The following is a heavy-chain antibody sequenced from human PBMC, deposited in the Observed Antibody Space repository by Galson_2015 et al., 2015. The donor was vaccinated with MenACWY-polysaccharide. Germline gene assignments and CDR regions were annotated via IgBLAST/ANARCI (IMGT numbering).Heavy chain of an antibody. V-gene: IGHV3-7*03. CDR3: ASQTWTGYFDY. D-gene: IGHD3-10*01. J-gene: IGHJ4*02. Sequence: SLRLPCAASGFTFSSYWMSWGRQAPGEGLEWGANIKEGGSEKYYVDSVKGRFTISRDNAKNSLYLRMNSLRAEDTAMYYCASQTWTGYFDYWGQGILVTVSS. CDR2: IKEGGSEK. CDR1: GFTFSSYW.